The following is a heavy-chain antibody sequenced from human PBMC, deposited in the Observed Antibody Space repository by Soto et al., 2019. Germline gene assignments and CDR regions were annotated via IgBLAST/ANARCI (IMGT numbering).Heavy chain of an antibody. Sequence: LSLTCTVSGGSISSYFWSWIRQPPGKGLEWIGYIYYSGSTNYNPSLKSRVTISVDTSKNQLSLKLSSVTDADTAVYYCARGPLTMVRGVIMTPVDYWGQGTLVTVSS. D-gene: IGHD3-10*01. CDR1: GGSISSYF. V-gene: IGHV4-59*12. J-gene: IGHJ4*02. CDR3: ARGPLTMVRGVIMTPVDY. CDR2: IYYSGST.